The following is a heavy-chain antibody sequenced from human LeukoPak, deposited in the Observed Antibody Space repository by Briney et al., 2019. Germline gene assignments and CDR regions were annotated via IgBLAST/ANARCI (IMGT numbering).Heavy chain of an antibody. Sequence: PRRSLRPSCAASRFTPSSNAMSWVRQAARNGLEWVSGVSGNGAGTYCADSVKGRFTISRDNSKNMLYLQMNSLRAEDTAVYYCAKTPWYSSGWSIDYWGQGTLVTVSS. D-gene: IGHD6-13*01. CDR1: RFTPSSNA. J-gene: IGHJ4*02. V-gene: IGHV3-23*01. CDR2: VSGNGAGT. CDR3: AKTPWYSSGWSIDY.